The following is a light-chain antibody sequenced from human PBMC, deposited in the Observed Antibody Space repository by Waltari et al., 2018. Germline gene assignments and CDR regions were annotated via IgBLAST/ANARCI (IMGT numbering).Light chain of an antibody. Sequence: EIVLTQSPDTLSLSPGERATLSCRASHGISANSLAWYQQKHGQPPRLLSFGASNWAAGVPDRFTGSGSGTDFTLTISGLEPEDFAVYYCQQYGISPFTFGAGTRVEIK. CDR3: QQYGISPFT. CDR1: HGISANS. V-gene: IGKV3-20*01. CDR2: GAS. J-gene: IGKJ3*01.